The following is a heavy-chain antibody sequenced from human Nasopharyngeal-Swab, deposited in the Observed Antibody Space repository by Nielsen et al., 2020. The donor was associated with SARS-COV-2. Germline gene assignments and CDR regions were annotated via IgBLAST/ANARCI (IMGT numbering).Heavy chain of an antibody. CDR2: IWFDGSNK. V-gene: IGHV3-33*01. J-gene: IGHJ4*02. CDR1: GFTFSSYG. CDR3: ARESSGYDYIAPPYFDY. Sequence: GGSLRLSCAASGFTFSSYGMHWVRQAPGQGLEWVAVIWFDGSNKYYADSVKGRFTISRDNSKNTLYLQMNSLRAEDTAVYYCARESSGYDYIAPPYFDYWGQGTLVTVSS. D-gene: IGHD5-12*01.